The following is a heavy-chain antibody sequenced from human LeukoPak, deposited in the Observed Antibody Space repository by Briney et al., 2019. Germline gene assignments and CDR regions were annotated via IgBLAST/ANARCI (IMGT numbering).Heavy chain of an antibody. J-gene: IGHJ6*02. CDR2: IYYSGST. V-gene: IGHV4-39*01. CDR1: GGSISSSSYY. D-gene: IGHD3-3*01. Sequence: PSETLSLTCTVSGGSISSSSYYWGWIRQPPGKGLEWIGSIYYSGSTYYNPSLKSRVTISVGTSKNQFSLKLSSVTAADTAVYYCARHVEVLRFLEWLPNSYYYYGMDVWGQGTTVTVSS. CDR3: ARHVEVLRFLEWLPNSYYYYGMDV.